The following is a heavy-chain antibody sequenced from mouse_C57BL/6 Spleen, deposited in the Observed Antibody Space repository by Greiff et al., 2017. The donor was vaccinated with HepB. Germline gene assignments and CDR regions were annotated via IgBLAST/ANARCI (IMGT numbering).Heavy chain of an antibody. Sequence: VQLQQSGAELAKPGASVKLSCKASGYTFTSYWMHWVKQRPGQGLEWIGYINPSSGYTKYNQKFKDKATLTVDKSSSTAYMQLSSLTYEDSAVYYCARKGYGYDSAMDYWGQGTSVTVSS. CDR2: INPSSGYT. CDR1: GYTFTSYW. V-gene: IGHV1-7*01. CDR3: ARKGYGYDSAMDY. D-gene: IGHD2-2*01. J-gene: IGHJ4*01.